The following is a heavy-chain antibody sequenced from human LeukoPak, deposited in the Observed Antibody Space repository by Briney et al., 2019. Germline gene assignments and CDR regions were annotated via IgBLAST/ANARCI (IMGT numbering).Heavy chain of an antibody. V-gene: IGHV4-61*02. CDR1: GDSITSGYYY. CDR3: AREDYYGSGISGDV. CDR2: IYTSGRT. J-gene: IGHJ6*04. Sequence: SQTLSLTCTVSGDSITSGYYYWAWVRQPAGKGLEWIGRIYTSGRTDYNPSLESRVTILVDTSKNQFSLKLSSVTAADTAVYYCAREDYYGSGISGDVWGKGTTVTISS. D-gene: IGHD3-10*01.